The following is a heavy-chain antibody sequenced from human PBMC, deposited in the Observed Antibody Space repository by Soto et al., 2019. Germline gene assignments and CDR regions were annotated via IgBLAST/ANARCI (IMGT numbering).Heavy chain of an antibody. CDR1: GGFVSSGSYY. Sequence: QVQLQQWGAGLLKPSETLSLTCAVYGGFVSSGSYYWSWIRQPPGKGLEWIGEMSHSGGTHFNPSLKSPVTISVDTSKNQFSLKMSAATAADTALYYCARVERGTATTVVDAFDIWGPGTMVTVSS. J-gene: IGHJ3*02. D-gene: IGHD1-1*01. V-gene: IGHV4-34*01. CDR3: ARVERGTATTVVDAFDI. CDR2: MSHSGGT.